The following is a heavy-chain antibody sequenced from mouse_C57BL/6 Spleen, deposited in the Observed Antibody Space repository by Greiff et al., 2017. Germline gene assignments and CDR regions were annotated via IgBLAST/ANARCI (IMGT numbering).Heavy chain of an antibody. J-gene: IGHJ1*03. CDR2: INPNNGGT. V-gene: IGHV1-18*01. CDR1: GYTFTDYN. Sequence: EVQLQQSGPELVKPGASVKIPCKASGYTFTDYNMDWVKQSHGKSLEWIGDINPNNGGTIYNQKFKGKATLTVAKSSSTAYMELRSLTSKDTSVYYCARGYYGRSYDWYFDVWGTGTTVTVSS. CDR3: ARGYYGRSYDWYFDV. D-gene: IGHD1-1*01.